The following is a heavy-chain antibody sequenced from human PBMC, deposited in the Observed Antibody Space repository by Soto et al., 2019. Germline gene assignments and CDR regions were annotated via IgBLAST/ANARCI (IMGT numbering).Heavy chain of an antibody. V-gene: IGHV3-11*06. CDR2: IRSNDIYM. Sequence: RILSYEASRFPLSDYYINWIRQAPGKGLEWLSYIRSNDIYMRYADSVKGRFTISRENAKMSVYLQMSSLRADDTAMYYCARTLHSSSLAYYFGTRGQGVLGTVSS. D-gene: IGHD6-13*01. J-gene: IGHJ4*02. CDR1: RFPLSDYY. CDR3: ARTLHSSSLAYYFGT.